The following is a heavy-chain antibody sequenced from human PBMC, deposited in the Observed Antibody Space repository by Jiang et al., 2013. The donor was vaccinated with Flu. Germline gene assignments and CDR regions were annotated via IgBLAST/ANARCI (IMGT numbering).Heavy chain of an antibody. Sequence: ETLSLTCTVSGGSISSYYWSWIRQPAGKGLEWIGRIYTSGSTNYNPSLKSRVTMSVDTSKNQFSLKLSSVTAADTAVYYCAREADCSSTSCYYYYGMDVWGQGTTVTVSS. CDR2: IYTSGST. J-gene: IGHJ6*02. V-gene: IGHV4-4*07. CDR1: GGSISSYY. CDR3: AREADCSSTSCYYYYGMDV. D-gene: IGHD2-2*01.